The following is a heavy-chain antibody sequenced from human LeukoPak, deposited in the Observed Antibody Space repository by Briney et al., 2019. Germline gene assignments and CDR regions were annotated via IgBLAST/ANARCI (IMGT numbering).Heavy chain of an antibody. CDR2: ISYDGSKK. J-gene: IGHJ3*01. V-gene: IGHV3-30*03. CDR3: AGLQGAFDV. CDR1: GFTFSSYW. Sequence: GGSLRLSCAASGFTFSSYWMSWVRQAPGKGLEWVTVISYDGSKKYYADSVKGRFTISRDNSKNILYLQMNSLRAEDTALYYCAGLQGAFDVWGQGTMVTVSS.